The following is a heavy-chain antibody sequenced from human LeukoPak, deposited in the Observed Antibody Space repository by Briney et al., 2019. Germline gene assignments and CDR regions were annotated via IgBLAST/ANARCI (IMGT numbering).Heavy chain of an antibody. J-gene: IGHJ6*02. V-gene: IGHV3-21*01. CDR2: ISSSSSYI. CDR1: GFTFSSYS. CDR3: ARSGAGTGYYYYYGMDV. Sequence: PGGSLRLSCAASGFTFSSYSMNWVRQAPGKGLEWVSSISSSSSYIYYADSVKGRFTISRDNAKNSLYLQMNSLRAEDTAVYYCARSGAGTGYYYYYGMDVWGQGTTVTVSS. D-gene: IGHD6-19*01.